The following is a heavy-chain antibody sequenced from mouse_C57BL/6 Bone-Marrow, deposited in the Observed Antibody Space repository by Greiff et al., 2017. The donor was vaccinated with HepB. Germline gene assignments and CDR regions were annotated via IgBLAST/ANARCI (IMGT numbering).Heavy chain of an antibody. D-gene: IGHD1-1*01. V-gene: IGHV14-4*01. Sequence: VQLQQSGAELVRPGASVKLSCTASGFNIKDDYMHWVKQRPEQGLEWIGWIDPENGDTEYASKFQGKATITADTSSNTAYLQLSSLTSEDTAVYYCTTWGIITTVSRCFDVWGTGTTVTVSS. J-gene: IGHJ1*03. CDR1: GFNIKDDY. CDR3: TTWGIITTVSRCFDV. CDR2: IDPENGDT.